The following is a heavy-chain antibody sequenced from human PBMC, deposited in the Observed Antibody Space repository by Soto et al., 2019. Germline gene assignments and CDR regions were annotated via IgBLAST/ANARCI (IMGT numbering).Heavy chain of an antibody. CDR2: IYYSGST. CDR3: ARGRPSFDY. V-gene: IGHV4-59*01. J-gene: IGHJ4*02. CDR1: GGSISSYY. D-gene: IGHD6-25*01. Sequence: SLTCTVSGGSISSYYWSWIRQPPGKGLEWIGYIYYSGSTNYNPSLKSRVTISVDTSKNQFSLKLSSVAAADTAVYYCARGRPSFDYWGQGTLVTVSS.